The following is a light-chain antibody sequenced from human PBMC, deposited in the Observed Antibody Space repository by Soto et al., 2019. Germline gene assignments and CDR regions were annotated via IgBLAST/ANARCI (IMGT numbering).Light chain of an antibody. J-gene: IGLJ7*01. Sequence: QSALTQPTSVSGSPGQSITISCTGTSSDVGGYNYVSWYQQHPGKAPKLMIYEVSNRPSGVSNRFSGSKSGNTASLTISGLQAEDEADYYCSSYTSSSIGAVFGGGTKLTVL. CDR1: SSDVGGYNY. CDR3: SSYTSSSIGAV. CDR2: EVS. V-gene: IGLV2-14*01.